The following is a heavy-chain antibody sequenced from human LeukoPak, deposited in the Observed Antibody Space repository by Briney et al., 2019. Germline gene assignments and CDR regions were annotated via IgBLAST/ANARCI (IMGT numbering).Heavy chain of an antibody. J-gene: IGHJ3*02. CDR1: GYTLTELS. Sequence: GASVKVSCKVSGYTLTELSMHWVRQAPGKGLEWMGGFDPEDGETIYAQKFQGRVTMTEDTSTDTAYMELSSLRSEDTAVYYCATASNSYGHIVAFDIWGQGTMVTVSS. V-gene: IGHV1-24*01. D-gene: IGHD5-18*01. CDR2: FDPEDGET. CDR3: ATASNSYGHIVAFDI.